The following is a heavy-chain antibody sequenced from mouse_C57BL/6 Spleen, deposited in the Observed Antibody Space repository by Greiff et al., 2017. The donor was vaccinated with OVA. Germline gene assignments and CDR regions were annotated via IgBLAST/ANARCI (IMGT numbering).Heavy chain of an antibody. CDR3: ARSLTTVVTNYFDY. D-gene: IGHD1-1*01. J-gene: IGHJ2*01. V-gene: IGHV1-7*01. CDR2: INPSSGYT. Sequence: QVQLQQSGAELVKPGASVKLSCKASGYTITSYWMHWVKQRPGQGLEWIGYINPSSGYTKYNQKLKDKATLTADKSSSTAYLQLSSLTYEDSAVYYCARSLTTVVTNYFDYWGQGTTLTVSS. CDR1: GYTITSYW.